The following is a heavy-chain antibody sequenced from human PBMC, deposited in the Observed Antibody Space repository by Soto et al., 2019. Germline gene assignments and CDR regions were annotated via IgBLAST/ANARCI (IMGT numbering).Heavy chain of an antibody. CDR2: ISYDGSNK. CDR1: GFTFSSYG. J-gene: IGHJ3*02. V-gene: IGHV3-30*18. Sequence: PGGSLRLSCAASGFTFSSYGMHWVRQAPGKGLEWVAVISYDGSNKYYADSVKGRFTISRDNSKNTLYLQMNSLRAEDTAVYYCAKAQDAFDIWGQGTMVTVSS. CDR3: AKAQDAFDI.